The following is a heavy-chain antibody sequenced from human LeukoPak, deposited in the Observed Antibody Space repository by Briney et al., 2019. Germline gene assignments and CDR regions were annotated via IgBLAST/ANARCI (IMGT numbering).Heavy chain of an antibody. V-gene: IGHV3-23*01. CDR2: SSASCGNK. CDR3: AKDSKEKRTTVTGGVFEY. D-gene: IGHD2-8*02. J-gene: IGHJ4*02. CDR1: GCTFSSYG. Sequence: GGSLRLSCAASGCTFSSYGMSWGRQAPGKGLEWVSGSSASCGNKNYEDSVKGRFTISRDNSKNKLYLQMKSLIADDDAVYYCAKDSKEKRTTVTGGVFEYWGQGTLVTVSS.